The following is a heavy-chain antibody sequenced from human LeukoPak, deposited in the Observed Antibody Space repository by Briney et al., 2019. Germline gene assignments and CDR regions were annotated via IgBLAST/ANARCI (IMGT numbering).Heavy chain of an antibody. J-gene: IGHJ4*02. V-gene: IGHV3-23*01. Sequence: GGSLRLSCAASGFTFSSYAMSWVRQAPGKGLDWVAQITGNGVSRYYGDSVKGRFTISSDASKSTMYLEMNSLRAEDTAVYYCARAAGSESGFDYFDSWGQGTLVTVS. CDR2: ITGNGVSR. CDR1: GFTFSSYA. CDR3: ARAAGSESGFDYFDS. D-gene: IGHD5-12*01.